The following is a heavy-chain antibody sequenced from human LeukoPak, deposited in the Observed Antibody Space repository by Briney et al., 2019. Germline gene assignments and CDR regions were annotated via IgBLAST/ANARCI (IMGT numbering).Heavy chain of an antibody. CDR3: ARESVVATRGSMGY. CDR2: NNPNSGGT. CDR1: GYTFTGYY. J-gene: IGHJ4*02. Sequence: ASVKVSCKASGYTFTGYYMHWVRQAPGQGLEWMGRNNPNSGGTNYAQKFQGRVTMTRDTSISTAYMELSRLRSDDTAVYYCARESVVATRGSMGYWGQGTLVTVSS. V-gene: IGHV1-2*06. D-gene: IGHD5-12*01.